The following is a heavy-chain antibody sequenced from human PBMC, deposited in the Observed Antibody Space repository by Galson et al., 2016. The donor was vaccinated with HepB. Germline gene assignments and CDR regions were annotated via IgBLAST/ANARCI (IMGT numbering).Heavy chain of an antibody. CDR2: INPYSGGT. CDR3: AIANDYCSGGNCYFDY. J-gene: IGHJ4*02. Sequence: SVKVSCKASGYDFTGYYMHWVRQAPGQGLEWMGRINPYSGGTNYAQKFQGWVTMTRDTSISTAYMELTSLTSDDTAVYYCAIANDYCSGGNCYFDYWGQGTRVTVSS. D-gene: IGHD2-15*01. CDR1: GYDFTGYY. V-gene: IGHV1-2*04.